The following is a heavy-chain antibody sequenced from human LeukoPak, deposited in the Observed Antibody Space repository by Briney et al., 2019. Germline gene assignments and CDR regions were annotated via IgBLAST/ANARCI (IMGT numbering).Heavy chain of an antibody. CDR3: ARHAAVAGNLDY. J-gene: IGHJ4*02. D-gene: IGHD6-19*01. CDR1: GYIFTSYW. V-gene: IGHV5-51*01. Sequence: GESLKISCQGSGYIFTSYWIGWVRQMPGKGLELMGIIYPGDSDTRYSPSFQGQVTISADKSISTAYLQWSSLKASDTAMYYCARHAAVAGNLDYWGQGTLVTVSS. CDR2: IYPGDSDT.